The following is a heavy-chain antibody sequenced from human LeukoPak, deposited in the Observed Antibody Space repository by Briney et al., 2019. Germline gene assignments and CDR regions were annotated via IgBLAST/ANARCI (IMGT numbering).Heavy chain of an antibody. CDR1: GGSVSSGSYY. J-gene: IGHJ4*02. D-gene: IGHD5-24*01. Sequence: SETLSLTCTVSGGSVSSGSYYWSWIRQPPGKGLEWIGYIYYSGSTNYNPSLKSRVTISVDTSKNQFSLKLSSVTAADTAVYYCARSSVHNSRFFDYWGQGILVTVSS. V-gene: IGHV4-61*01. CDR3: ARSSVHNSRFFDY. CDR2: IYYSGST.